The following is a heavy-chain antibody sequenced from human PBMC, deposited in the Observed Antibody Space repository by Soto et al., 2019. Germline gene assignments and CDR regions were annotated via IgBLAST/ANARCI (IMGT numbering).Heavy chain of an antibody. CDR2: IYHSGST. J-gene: IGHJ4*02. CDR3: ARNKKQLAPTLYFDY. CDR1: GGSISSSNW. Sequence: SETLSLTCAVSGGSISSSNWWSWVRQPPGKGLEWIGEIYHSGSTNYNPSLKSRVTISVDKSKNQFSLKLSSVTAADTAVYYCARNKKQLAPTLYFDYWGQGTLVTVSS. D-gene: IGHD6-6*01. V-gene: IGHV4-4*02.